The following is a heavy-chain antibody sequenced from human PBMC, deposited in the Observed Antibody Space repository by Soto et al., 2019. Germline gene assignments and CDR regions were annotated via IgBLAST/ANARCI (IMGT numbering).Heavy chain of an antibody. Sequence: SGPTLVNPTQPLTLTCTFSGFSLITSEVGVGWIRQPPGKALEWLALIYWDDDKRYSPSLVSRLTITKDTSKNQVVLTMTNMDPLDSATYYCVHRRPGLSFGYWGQGTLVTVS. CDR3: VHRRPGLSFGY. J-gene: IGHJ4*02. V-gene: IGHV2-5*02. CDR2: IYWDDDK. D-gene: IGHD3-16*01. CDR1: GFSLITSEVG.